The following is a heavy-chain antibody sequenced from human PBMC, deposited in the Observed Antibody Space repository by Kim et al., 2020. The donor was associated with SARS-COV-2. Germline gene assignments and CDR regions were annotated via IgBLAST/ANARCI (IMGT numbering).Heavy chain of an antibody. D-gene: IGHD4-17*01. V-gene: IGHV3-21*01. CDR1: GFTFSSYS. CDR2: ISSSSSYI. J-gene: IGHJ5*02. Sequence: GGSLRLSCAASGFTFSSYSMNWVRQAPGKGLEWVSSISSSSSYIYYADSVKGRFTISRDNAKNSLYLQMNSLRAEDTAVYYCARGEDGDYSNWFDPWGQGTLVTVSS. CDR3: ARGEDGDYSNWFDP.